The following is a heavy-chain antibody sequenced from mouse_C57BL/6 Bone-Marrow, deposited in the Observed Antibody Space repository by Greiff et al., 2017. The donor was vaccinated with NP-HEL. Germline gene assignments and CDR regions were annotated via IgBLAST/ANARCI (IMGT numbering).Heavy chain of an antibody. V-gene: IGHV7-1*01. D-gene: IGHD1-1*01. CDR1: GFTFSDFY. J-gene: IGHJ1*03. Sequence: EVKLVESGGGLVQSGRSLRLSCATSGFTFSDFYMEWVRQAPGKGLEWIAASRNKANDYTTEYSASVKGRFIVSRDTSQSILYLQMNALGAEDTAIYYCAREYYYGSRNWYFDVWGTGTTVTVSS. CDR3: AREYYYGSRNWYFDV. CDR2: SRNKANDYTT.